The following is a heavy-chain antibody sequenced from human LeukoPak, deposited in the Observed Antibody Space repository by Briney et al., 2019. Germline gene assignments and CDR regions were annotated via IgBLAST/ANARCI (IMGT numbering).Heavy chain of an antibody. CDR2: INHSGST. V-gene: IGHV4-34*01. J-gene: IGHJ4*02. Sequence: GSLRLSCAASGFTFSDYYWSWIRQPPGKGLEWIGEINHSGSTNYNPSLKSRVTISVDTSKNQFSLKLSSVTAADTAVYYCARGGYDKQLGVDYWGQGTLVTVSS. D-gene: IGHD6-6*01. CDR3: ARGGYDKQLGVDY. CDR1: GFTFSDYY.